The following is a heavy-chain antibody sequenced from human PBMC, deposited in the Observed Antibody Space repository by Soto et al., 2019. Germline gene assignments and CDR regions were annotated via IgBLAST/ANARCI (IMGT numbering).Heavy chain of an antibody. CDR3: ARDMLGYSSGSGDY. V-gene: IGHV3-30-3*01. CDR2: ISYDGSTK. Sequence: QVQLVESGGGVVQPGRSLRLSCAASGFTFSSYAMHWVRQAPGKGLEWVAVISYDGSTKYYADSVKGRFTISRDNSKNTLYLQLNSLRAEDTAVYYCARDMLGYSSGSGDYWGQGTLVTVSS. J-gene: IGHJ4*02. D-gene: IGHD6-19*01. CDR1: GFTFSSYA.